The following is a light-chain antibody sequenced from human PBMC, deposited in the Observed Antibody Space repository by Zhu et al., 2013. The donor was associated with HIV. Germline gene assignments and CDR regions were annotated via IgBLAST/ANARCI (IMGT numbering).Light chain of an antibody. J-gene: IGKJ2*01. CDR3: QQRNSWPPSYT. CDR2: RAS. V-gene: IGKV3-15*01. CDR1: RSVTDN. Sequence: EIVMTQSPATLSVSPGERATLSCRASRSVTDNLVWYQQKPGQAPRLLIYRASTRATGVPARFSGSGSGTDFTLTISSLEPEDFAVYYCQQRNSWPPSYTFGQGTKLEIK.